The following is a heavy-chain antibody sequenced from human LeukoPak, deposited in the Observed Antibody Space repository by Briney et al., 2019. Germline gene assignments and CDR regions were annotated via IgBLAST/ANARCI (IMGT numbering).Heavy chain of an antibody. J-gene: IGHJ6*03. D-gene: IGHD7-27*01. Sequence: SPSETLSLTCTVSGGSISSYYWSWIRQPPGKGLEWIGYIYYSRSTNYNPSLKSRVTISVDTSKNQFSLKLSSVTAADTAVYYCARAEKPNWGNYYYYCMDVWGKGTTVTVSS. CDR3: ARAEKPNWGNYYYYCMDV. V-gene: IGHV4-59*01. CDR1: GGSISSYY. CDR2: IYYSRST.